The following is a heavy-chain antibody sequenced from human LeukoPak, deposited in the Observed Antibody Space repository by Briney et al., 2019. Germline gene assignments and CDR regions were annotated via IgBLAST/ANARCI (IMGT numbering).Heavy chain of an antibody. J-gene: IGHJ4*02. V-gene: IGHV1-46*03. Sequence: GASVKVSCKASGYTFTSYYRHWVRQAPGQGLEWMGIINPSGFSTSYAQKFQGRVTMTRDKSKSIVYMELSSLRSEHTAVYYCARDAHDYGGNGPDYWGQGTLVTVSS. CDR1: GYTFTSYY. D-gene: IGHD4-23*01. CDR3: ARDAHDYGGNGPDY. CDR2: INPSGFST.